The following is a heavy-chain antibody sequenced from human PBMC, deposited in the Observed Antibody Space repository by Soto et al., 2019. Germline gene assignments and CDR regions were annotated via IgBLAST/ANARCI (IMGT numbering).Heavy chain of an antibody. Sequence: QLQLQESGPGLVKPSETLSLTCTVSGGSISSSSYYWGWIRQSPGKGLEWIGNIYYSGSTHYNPPLQSRATISADTSKNQLSLKLSSVSATDTAIYYCARLRISSSGWTPWDYWGQGTLVTVSS. D-gene: IGHD6-19*01. CDR1: GGSISSSSYY. CDR3: ARLRISSSGWTPWDY. J-gene: IGHJ4*02. CDR2: IYYSGST. V-gene: IGHV4-39*01.